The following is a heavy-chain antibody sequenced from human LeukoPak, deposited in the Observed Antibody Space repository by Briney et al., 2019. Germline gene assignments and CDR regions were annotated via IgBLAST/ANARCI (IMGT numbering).Heavy chain of an antibody. D-gene: IGHD3-9*01. J-gene: IGHJ4*02. CDR2: IIPILGIA. CDR3: ARVRYFDWTYSALGGYFDY. Sequence: GASVKVSCKASRGTFSSYAISWVRQAPGQGLEWMGRIIPILGIANYAQKFQGRVTITADKSTSTACMELSSLRSEDTAVYYCARVRYFDWTYSALGGYFDYWGQGTLVTVSS. CDR1: RGTFSSYA. V-gene: IGHV1-69*04.